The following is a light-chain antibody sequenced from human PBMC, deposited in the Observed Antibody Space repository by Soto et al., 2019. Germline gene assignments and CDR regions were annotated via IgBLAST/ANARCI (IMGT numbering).Light chain of an antibody. J-gene: IGLJ1*01. CDR1: SGDIGSYNR. Sequence: QSALTQPASVSGSPGQSITIPCTGTSGDIGSYNRVSWYQQHPGKAPKLIIYEVTDRPSGVSNRFSGSKSGNTASLTISGLQAEDEAEYYCSSYTNIKTRACVFGTGTKVTVL. V-gene: IGLV2-14*01. CDR2: EVT. CDR3: SSYTNIKTRACV.